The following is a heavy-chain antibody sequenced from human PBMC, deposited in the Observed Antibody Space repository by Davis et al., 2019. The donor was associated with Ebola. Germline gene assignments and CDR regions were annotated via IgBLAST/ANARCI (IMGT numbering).Heavy chain of an antibody. CDR3: AKERDTELYWYFDL. J-gene: IGHJ2*01. CDR2: IWYDGSNK. CDR1: GFTFSSYG. V-gene: IGHV3-33*06. Sequence: PGGSLRLSCAASGFTFSSYGMHWVRQAPGKGLEWVAVIWYDGSNKYYADSVKGRFTISRDNSKNTLYLQMNSLRAEDTAVYYCAKERDTELYWYFDLWGRGTLVTVSS. D-gene: IGHD1-26*01.